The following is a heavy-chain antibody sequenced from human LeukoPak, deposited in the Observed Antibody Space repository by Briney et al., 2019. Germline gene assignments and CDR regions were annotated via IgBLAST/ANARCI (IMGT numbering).Heavy chain of an antibody. CDR2: IYSGGST. D-gene: IGHD4-11*01. Sequence: PGGSLRLSYAASGFTVSSYYMTWVRQAAGEGLEWVSVIYSGGSTNYADSVKGRVAISRDNTKNTLFFQMNSVRAEDTAVYYCARSYSNHLFGMDVWGQGTTVTVSS. J-gene: IGHJ6*02. V-gene: IGHV3-66*01. CDR1: GFTVSSYY. CDR3: ARSYSNHLFGMDV.